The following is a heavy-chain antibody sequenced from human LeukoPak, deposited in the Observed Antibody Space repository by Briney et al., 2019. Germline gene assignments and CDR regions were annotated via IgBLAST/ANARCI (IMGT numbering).Heavy chain of an antibody. D-gene: IGHD3-22*01. J-gene: IGHJ3*02. CDR2: IYYSGST. CDR1: GGSISSSSYY. V-gene: IGHV4-39*01. Sequence: PSETLSLTCTVSGGSISSSSYYWGWIRQPPGKGLEWIGNIYYSGSTYYNPSIKGRVTISVDTSKNQFSLKLRSVTAADTAVYYCARRTNDFLDSSGYLQDAFDIWGQGTMVTV. CDR3: ARRTNDFLDSSGYLQDAFDI.